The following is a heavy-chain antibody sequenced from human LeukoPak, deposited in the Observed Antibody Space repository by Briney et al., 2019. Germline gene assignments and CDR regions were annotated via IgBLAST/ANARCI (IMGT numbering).Heavy chain of an antibody. J-gene: IGHJ1*01. CDR1: GFTFSSYA. D-gene: IGHD6-25*01. CDR2: ISGSGGST. V-gene: IGHV3-23*01. Sequence: GGSLRLSCAASGFTFSSYAMSWVRQAPGKGLEWVSAISGSGGSTYYADSVKGRFTTSRDNSKNTLYLQMNSLRAEDTAVYYCAKDPPLHSSGDEYFQHWGQGTLVTVSS. CDR3: AKDPPLHSSGDEYFQH.